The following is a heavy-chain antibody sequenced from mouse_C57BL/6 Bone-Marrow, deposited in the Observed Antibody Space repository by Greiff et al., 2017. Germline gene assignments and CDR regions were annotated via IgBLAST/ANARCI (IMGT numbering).Heavy chain of an antibody. CDR2: IDPENGDT. V-gene: IGHV14-4*01. CDR1: GFNIQDDY. Sequence: DVQLQESGAELVRPGASVKLSCTASGFNIQDDYMHWVKQRPEQGLEWIGWIDPENGDTEYASKFQGKATITADTSSNTAYLPLSSLTSEDTAVYYCTCNYYWYFDVWGTGTTVTVSS. CDR3: TCNYYWYFDV. D-gene: IGHD2-1*01. J-gene: IGHJ1*03.